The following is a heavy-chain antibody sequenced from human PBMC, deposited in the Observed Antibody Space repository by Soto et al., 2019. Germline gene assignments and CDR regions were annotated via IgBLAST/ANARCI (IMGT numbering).Heavy chain of an antibody. V-gene: IGHV3-48*01. Sequence: GGSLRLSCVVSGFTLGAYSMNWVRQAPGKGLEWVSYISDCGSRMYYADSVKGRFTISRDSARNSLFLQMNSLRAEDTAVYYCAPQGVGATGYLYWGQGTLVTVSS. CDR1: GFTLGAYS. CDR3: APQGVGATGYLY. D-gene: IGHD1-26*01. J-gene: IGHJ4*02. CDR2: ISDCGSRM.